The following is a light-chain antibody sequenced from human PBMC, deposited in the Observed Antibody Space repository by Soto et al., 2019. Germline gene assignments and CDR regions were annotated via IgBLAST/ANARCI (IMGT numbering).Light chain of an antibody. Sequence: QSALTQPASVSGSPGESITISCTGTSSDVGGYNYVSWYQQHPGKAPKLMIYDVSNRPSGVSNRLSDSKSGNTASLTISGLQAEDEADYYCFSYTSSGTMIFGGGTKLTVL. CDR2: DVS. J-gene: IGLJ2*01. CDR1: SSDVGGYNY. CDR3: FSYTSSGTMI. V-gene: IGLV2-14*03.